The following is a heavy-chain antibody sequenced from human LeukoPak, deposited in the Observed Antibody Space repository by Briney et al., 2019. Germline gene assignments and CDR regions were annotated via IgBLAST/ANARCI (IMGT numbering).Heavy chain of an antibody. CDR1: GYTFTSYY. CDR3: ARGPRITLSRGGQWYFYMDV. J-gene: IGHJ6*03. CDR2: INPSGGST. D-gene: IGHD3-10*01. V-gene: IGHV1-46*01. Sequence: VASVKVSCKASGYTFTSYYLYWVRQAPGQGLEWMGIINPSGGSTNYAQKFQGRVTMTRDTSTSTVYMELSSLRSEDTAVYYCARGPRITLSRGGQWYFYMDVWGKGTTVTISS.